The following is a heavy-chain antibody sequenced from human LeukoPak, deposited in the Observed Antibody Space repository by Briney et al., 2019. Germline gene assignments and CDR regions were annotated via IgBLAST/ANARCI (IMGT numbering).Heavy chain of an antibody. CDR3: ARRYFDGDYYYYGMDV. CDR1: GFTFSDYY. CDR2: ISSSSSYT. J-gene: IGHJ6*02. D-gene: IGHD3-9*01. Sequence: GGSLRLSCAASGFTFSDYYMSWIRQAPGKGLEWVSYISSSSSYTNYADSVKGRFTISRDNAKNSLYLQMNSLRAEDTAVYYCARRYFDGDYYYYGMDVWGQGTTVTVSS. V-gene: IGHV3-11*06.